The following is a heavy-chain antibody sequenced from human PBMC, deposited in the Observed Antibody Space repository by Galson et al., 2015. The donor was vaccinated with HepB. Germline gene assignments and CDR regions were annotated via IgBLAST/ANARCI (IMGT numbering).Heavy chain of an antibody. CDR3: ARSSSSWWPYFDY. CDR1: GFTVSSNY. D-gene: IGHD6-13*01. CDR2: IYSGGST. J-gene: IGHJ4*02. V-gene: IGHV3-53*04. Sequence: SLRLSCAASGFTVSSNYMSWVRQAPGKGLEWVSVIYSGGSTYYSDSVKGRFTISRHNSKNTLYLQMNSLRAEDTAVYYWARSSSSWWPYFDYWGQGTLVTVSS.